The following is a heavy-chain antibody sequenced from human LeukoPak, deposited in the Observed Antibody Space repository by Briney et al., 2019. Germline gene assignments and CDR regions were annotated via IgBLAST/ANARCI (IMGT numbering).Heavy chain of an antibody. CDR3: AREIGPIQLHLWGSAFDY. CDR2: INPRGGSA. V-gene: IGHV1-46*01. CDR1: GYTFTNYY. Sequence: ASVKVSCKASGYTFTNYYIHWARQAPGQGLEWMGIINPRGGSASYAQKFQGRVTMTRDTSTSTVYMELSSLRSADTALYYCAREIGPIQLHLWGSAFDYWGQGSLVTVSS. D-gene: IGHD5-18*01. J-gene: IGHJ4*02.